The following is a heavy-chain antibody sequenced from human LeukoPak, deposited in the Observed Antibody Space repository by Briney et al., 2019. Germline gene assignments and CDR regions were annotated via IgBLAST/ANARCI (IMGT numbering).Heavy chain of an antibody. CDR2: INPNSGGT. J-gene: IGHJ6*02. CDR1: GYTFTGYY. CDR3: ARDLITRQQLWNYYYYYGMDV. Sequence: GASVKVSCKASGYTFTGYYMHWVRQAPGQGLEWMGWINPNSGGTNYAQKFQGRVTMTRDTSISTAYMELSRLRSDDTAVYYCARDLITRQQLWNYYYYYGMDVWGQGTTITVSS. V-gene: IGHV1-2*02. D-gene: IGHD6-13*01.